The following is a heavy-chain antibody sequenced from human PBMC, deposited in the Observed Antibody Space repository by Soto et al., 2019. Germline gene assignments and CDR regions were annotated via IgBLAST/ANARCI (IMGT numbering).Heavy chain of an antibody. CDR1: GYSFTDYY. J-gene: IGHJ4*02. Sequence: QVHLVQSGADVRRPGASVKVSCEASGYSFTDYYIHWVRQAPGQGLEWMGWMKPGSGITNFAQKFQGRVTMTRDMSITTAYMELSGLTFGDTAVYYCARGGAHCASGVCLGHYWGQGTLLTVSS. CDR3: ARGGAHCASGVCLGHY. D-gene: IGHD2-8*01. CDR2: MKPGSGIT. V-gene: IGHV1-2*02.